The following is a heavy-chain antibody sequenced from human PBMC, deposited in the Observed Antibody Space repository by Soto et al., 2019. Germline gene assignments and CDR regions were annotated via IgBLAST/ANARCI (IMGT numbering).Heavy chain of an antibody. CDR1: GYTFTSYD. V-gene: IGHV1-8*01. J-gene: IGHJ6*02. CDR2: MNPNSGNT. CDR3: ARDRVGRMDV. Sequence: QVQLVQCGAEVKQPGASVKVFCKASGYTFTSYDINWVRQATGQGLEWMGWMNPNSGNTGYAQKFQGRVTMTRNTSIRTAYMELSSLRYEDTAVYYCARDRVGRMDVWGPGTTVTVSS. D-gene: IGHD1-26*01.